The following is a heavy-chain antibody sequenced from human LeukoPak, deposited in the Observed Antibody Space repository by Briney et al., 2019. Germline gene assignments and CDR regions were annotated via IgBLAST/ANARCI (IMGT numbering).Heavy chain of an antibody. CDR2: IKRDGTDK. V-gene: IGHV3-7*03. Sequence: GGSLRLSCAASGFTFNNYWMSWVRQAPGKGLEWLANIKRDGTDKYYVGSVEGRFTISRDNSKNTLYLQMNSLRAEDTAVYYCAKEGWYSSGPIDYWGQGTLVTVSS. J-gene: IGHJ4*02. CDR3: AKEGWYSSGPIDY. D-gene: IGHD6-19*01. CDR1: GFTFNNYW.